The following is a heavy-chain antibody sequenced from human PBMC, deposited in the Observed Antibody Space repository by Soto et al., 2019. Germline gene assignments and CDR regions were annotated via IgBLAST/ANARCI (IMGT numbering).Heavy chain of an antibody. CDR3: VRDLPCSSPSCYSHNYSALDV. Sequence: PEGSWRLCCSASGFSFSSYAMHWVRQAPGKGLEYVSAISSNGDSTYYADSVKGRFTVSRDNSKNTLYLQMGRVRAEDTAMYYYVRDLPCSSPSCYSHNYSALDVWIQGTTVTV. CDR2: ISSNGDST. V-gene: IGHV3-64D*06. CDR1: GFSFSSYA. D-gene: IGHD2-2*02. J-gene: IGHJ6*02.